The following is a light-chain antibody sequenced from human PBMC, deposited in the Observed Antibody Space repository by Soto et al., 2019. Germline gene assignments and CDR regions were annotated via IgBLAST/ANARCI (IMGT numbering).Light chain of an antibody. CDR2: EVS. J-gene: IGLJ2*01. Sequence: QSVLTQPASVSGSPGQSITISCTGTSSDVGGYNYVAWYQQHPGKVPRLMIYEVSNRPSGVSNRFSGSKSGSTASLTISGLQAEDEADYYCCSTAGNYTLVFGGGTKLTVL. CDR1: SSDVGGYNY. V-gene: IGLV2-14*01. CDR3: CSTAGNYTLV.